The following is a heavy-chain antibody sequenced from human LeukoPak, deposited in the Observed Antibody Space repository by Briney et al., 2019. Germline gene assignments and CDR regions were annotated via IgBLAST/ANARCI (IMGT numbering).Heavy chain of an antibody. CDR1: GGSSSNSDYY. CDR3: ARADAFDI. V-gene: IGHV4-39*07. Sequence: SETLSLTCTVSGGSSSNSDYYWGWIRQPPGKGLEWIGSIYYSGSTYYNPSLKSRVTISVDTSKNQFSLKLSSVTAADTAVYYCARADAFDIWGQGTMVTVSS. CDR2: IYYSGST. J-gene: IGHJ3*02.